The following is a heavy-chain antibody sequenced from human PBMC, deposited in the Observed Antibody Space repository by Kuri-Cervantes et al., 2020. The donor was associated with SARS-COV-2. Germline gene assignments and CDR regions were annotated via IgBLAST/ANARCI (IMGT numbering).Heavy chain of an antibody. CDR2: IYTSGST. CDR1: GGSISSYY. V-gene: IGHV4-4*07. Sequence: SETLSLTCTVSGGSISSYYWSWIRQPAGKGLEWIGRIYTSGSTNYNPSLKSRVTMSVDTSKSQFSLKLSSVTAADTAVYYCARARYCSGGSCHSEVPAYYYYMDVWGKGTTVTVSS. D-gene: IGHD2-15*01. J-gene: IGHJ6*03. CDR3: ARARYCSGGSCHSEVPAYYYYMDV.